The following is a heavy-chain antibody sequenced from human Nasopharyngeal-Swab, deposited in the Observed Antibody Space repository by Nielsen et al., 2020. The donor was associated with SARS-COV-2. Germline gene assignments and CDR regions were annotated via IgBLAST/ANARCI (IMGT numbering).Heavy chain of an antibody. CDR3: TTDYYFDY. CDR2: IGDKAHNYAT. V-gene: IGHV3-73*01. D-gene: IGHD4/OR15-4a*01. J-gene: IGHJ4*02. Sequence: VRQMPGKGLEWVGHIGDKAHNYATTYAASVKGRFTISRDDSKNTAFLQMDSLNTEDTALYYCTTDYYFDYWGQGTLVTVSS.